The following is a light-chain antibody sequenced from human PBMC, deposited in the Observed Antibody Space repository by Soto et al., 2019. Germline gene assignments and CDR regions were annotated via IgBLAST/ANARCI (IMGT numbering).Light chain of an antibody. J-gene: IGLJ1*01. CDR1: SSDVGGYNY. CDR3: SSFTSDSSHYV. Sequence: QSALTQPASVSGSPGQSITISCTGTSSDVGGYNYVSWYQQHPGKAPKLMIYDVSERPSGVSDRFSASKSGNTASLIISGLQAEDEADYYCSSFTSDSSHYVLGSGTKVTVL. CDR2: DVS. V-gene: IGLV2-14*01.